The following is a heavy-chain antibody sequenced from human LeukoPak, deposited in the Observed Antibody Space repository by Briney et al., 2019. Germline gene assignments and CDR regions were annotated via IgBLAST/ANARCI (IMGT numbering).Heavy chain of an antibody. CDR2: IYYSGST. D-gene: IGHD6-19*01. J-gene: IGHJ4*02. V-gene: IGHV4-59*01. CDR3: ARVPGIAEAGGY. Sequence: SETLSLTCTVSGGSISSYYWSWIRQPPGKGLEWIGYIYYSGSTNYNPSLKSRVTISVDTSKNQFSLKLSSVTAADTAVYYCARVPGIAEAGGYWGQGTLVTVSS. CDR1: GGSISSYY.